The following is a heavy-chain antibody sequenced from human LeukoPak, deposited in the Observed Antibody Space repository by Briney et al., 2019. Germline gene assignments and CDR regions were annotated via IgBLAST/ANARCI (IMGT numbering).Heavy chain of an antibody. J-gene: IGHJ4*02. Sequence: SETLSLTCTVSGDSINSLDLWGWVRQPPGKGLEWIGEMYLSGTTHSNPSVKSRVTISIDKSKNQFFLNLSSVTAADTAVYYCAGLVGRYSSGLYYYYFDYWGQGTLVTVSS. CDR2: MYLSGTT. CDR1: GDSINSLDL. D-gene: IGHD3-22*01. CDR3: AGLVGRYSSGLYYYYFDY. V-gene: IGHV4-4*02.